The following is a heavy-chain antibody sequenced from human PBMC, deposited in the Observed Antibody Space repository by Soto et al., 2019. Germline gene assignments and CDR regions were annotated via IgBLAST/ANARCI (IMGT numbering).Heavy chain of an antibody. CDR2: ISSSGYI. CDR3: ARRIAARPLNGGMDV. CDR1: GFNFNSYT. J-gene: IGHJ6*02. Sequence: PGGSLRLSCAASGFNFNSYTINWVRQAPGKRLEWLSSISSSGYIFSTDSVKGRFTISRDNAKNSLYLQMNSLRAEDTAVYYCARRIAARPLNGGMDVWGQGTTVTVSS. D-gene: IGHD6-6*01. V-gene: IGHV3-21*01.